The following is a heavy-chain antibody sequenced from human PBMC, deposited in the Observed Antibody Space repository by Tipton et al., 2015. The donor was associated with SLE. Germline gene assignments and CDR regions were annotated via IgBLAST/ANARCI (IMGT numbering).Heavy chain of an antibody. CDR3: AKGGWELPDDAFDI. CDR2: IRYDGSNK. Sequence: SLRLSCAASGFTFSSYGMHWVRQAPGKGLEWVAFIRYDGSNKYYADSVKGRFTISRDNSKNTLYLQMNSLRAEDTAVYYCAKGGWELPDDAFDIWGQGTMVTVSS. D-gene: IGHD1-26*01. J-gene: IGHJ3*02. V-gene: IGHV3-30*02. CDR1: GFTFSSYG.